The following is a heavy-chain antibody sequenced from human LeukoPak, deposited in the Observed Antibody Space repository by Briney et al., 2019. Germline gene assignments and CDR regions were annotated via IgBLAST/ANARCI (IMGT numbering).Heavy chain of an antibody. CDR3: AREIAVAGFEYFQH. CDR2: IYYSGST. Sequence: PSETLSLTCTVSGGSISSSSYYWGWIRQPPGKGLEWIGSIYYSGSTYYNPSLKSRVTISVDTSKNQFSLKLSSVTAADTAVYYCAREIAVAGFEYFQHWGQGTLVTVSS. J-gene: IGHJ1*01. D-gene: IGHD6-19*01. V-gene: IGHV4-39*01. CDR1: GGSISSSSYY.